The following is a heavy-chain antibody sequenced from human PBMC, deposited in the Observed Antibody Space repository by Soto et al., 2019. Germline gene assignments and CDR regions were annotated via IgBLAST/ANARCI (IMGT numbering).Heavy chain of an antibody. CDR3: ARVDYYDSSGPGGGY. D-gene: IGHD3-22*01. V-gene: IGHV3-48*01. CDR2: ISSSSSTI. CDR1: GFTFSSYS. Sequence: GGSLRLSCAASGFTFSSYSMNWVRQAPGKGLEWVSYISSSSSTIYYADSVKGRFTISRDNAKNSLYLQMNSLRAEDTAVYYCARVDYYDSSGPGGGYWGQGTLVTVSS. J-gene: IGHJ4*02.